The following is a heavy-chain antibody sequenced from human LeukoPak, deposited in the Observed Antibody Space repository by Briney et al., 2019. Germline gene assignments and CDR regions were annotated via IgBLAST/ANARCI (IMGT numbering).Heavy chain of an antibody. Sequence: GGSLRLSCVASGFPFSSYWMTWVRQAPGKGLEWVANIKQDGSKKSYVDSVKGRFTISRDNAKNSLYLQMNSMRAEDTAIYYCTRVGYIDEGIDYWGQGTLVTVSS. V-gene: IGHV3-7*04. CDR1: GFPFSSYW. J-gene: IGHJ4*02. D-gene: IGHD5-24*01. CDR2: IKQDGSKK. CDR3: TRVGYIDEGIDY.